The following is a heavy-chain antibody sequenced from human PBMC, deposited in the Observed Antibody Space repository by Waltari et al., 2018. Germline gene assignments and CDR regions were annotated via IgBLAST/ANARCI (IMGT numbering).Heavy chain of an antibody. CDR1: GYSISSGHY. CDR3: ARDRVANWFDP. D-gene: IGHD2-15*01. CDR2: IYHSGST. J-gene: IGHJ5*02. Sequence: QVQLQESGPGLVKPSETPSLTCTVSGYSISSGHYWGWIRQPPGKGLEWIGSIYHSGSTYYNPSLKSRVTISVDTSKNQFSLKLSSVTAADTAVYYCARDRVANWFDPWGQGTLVTVSS. V-gene: IGHV4-38-2*02.